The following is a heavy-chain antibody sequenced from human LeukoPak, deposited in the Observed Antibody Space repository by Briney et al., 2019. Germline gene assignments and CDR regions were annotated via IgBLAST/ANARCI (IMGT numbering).Heavy chain of an antibody. J-gene: IGHJ6*02. CDR3: ARDPYCGGDCYRYYYYGMDV. CDR1: GGTFSTYI. Sequence: SVKVSCKASGGTFSTYIISWVRQAPGQGLEWMGRIIPILGIVNYAQNFQGRVTITADNSTSTTYMALSSLRSEDTAVYYCARDPYCGGDCYRYYYYGMDVWGQGTTVTVSS. D-gene: IGHD2-21*02. V-gene: IGHV1-69*04. CDR2: IIPILGIV.